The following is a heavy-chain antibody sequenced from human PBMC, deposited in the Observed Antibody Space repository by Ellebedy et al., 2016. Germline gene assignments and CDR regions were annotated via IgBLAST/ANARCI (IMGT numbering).Heavy chain of an antibody. D-gene: IGHD3-10*01. V-gene: IGHV1-24*01. J-gene: IGHJ2*01. CDR1: GYTLTELS. CDR2: FDPEDGET. Sequence: ASVKVSCKVSGYTLTELSMHWVRQTPGKGLEWMGGFDPEDGETIYAQKFQGRVTMTEDTSTDTAYMELSSLRSEDPAVYYCATPKASRITMVRGARYWYFDLWGRGTLVTVSS. CDR3: ATPKASRITMVRGARYWYFDL.